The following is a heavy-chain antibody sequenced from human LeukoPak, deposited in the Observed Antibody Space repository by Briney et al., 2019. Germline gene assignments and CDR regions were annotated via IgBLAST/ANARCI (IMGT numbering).Heavy chain of an antibody. CDR2: ISYDASNK. J-gene: IGHJ4*02. CDR3: ARETEAFDH. CDR1: AFTFSRHA. Sequence: PGGSLRLSCAASAFTFSRHAMHWVRQAPGKGLEWVAVISYDASNKYYADSVKGRFTISRDNSKNTLYLQMNSLRPEDTAVYYCARETEAFDHWGQGTLVTASS. V-gene: IGHV3-30-3*01.